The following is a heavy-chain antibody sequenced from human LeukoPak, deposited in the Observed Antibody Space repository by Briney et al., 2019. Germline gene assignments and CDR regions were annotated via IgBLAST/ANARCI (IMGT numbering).Heavy chain of an antibody. D-gene: IGHD2-2*01. Sequence: GGSLRLSCAASGFTFRGYTMNWVRQAPGKGLEWVSSISSSSSSIYYADSVKGRFTTSRDNAKKSLYLQMNSLRAEETAMYYCARGFCTSTSCYGSNWGQGTLVTVSS. J-gene: IGHJ4*02. CDR1: GFTFRGYT. CDR3: ARGFCTSTSCYGSN. CDR2: ISSSSSSI. V-gene: IGHV3-21*01.